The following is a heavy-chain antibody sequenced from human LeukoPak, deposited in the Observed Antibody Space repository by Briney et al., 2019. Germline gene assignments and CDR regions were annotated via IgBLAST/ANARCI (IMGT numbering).Heavy chain of an antibody. CDR3: ARPPSRGYSSSFEY. CDR2: IYPDESNI. Sequence: GESLKISCKGSGYSFSTYWIAWVRQMPGKGLEWMGIIYPDESNIRYSPSFQGQVTISADKSISTAYLQWSSLKASDTAMYYCARPPSRGYSSSFEYWGQGTLVTVSS. V-gene: IGHV5-51*01. J-gene: IGHJ4*02. CDR1: GYSFSTYW. D-gene: IGHD2-2*03.